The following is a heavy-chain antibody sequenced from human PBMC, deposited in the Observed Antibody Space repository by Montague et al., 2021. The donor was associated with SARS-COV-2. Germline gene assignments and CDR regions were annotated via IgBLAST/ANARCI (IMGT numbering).Heavy chain of an antibody. CDR2: IYSGDSST. D-gene: IGHD1-26*01. CDR1: GFTFSSYA. Sequence: SLRLSCAASGFTFSSYAMSWVCQAPGKGLEWVSVIYSGDSSTYYADSVKGRFTISRDNSKNTLYLQMNSLRAEDTAVYYCAKRGATSPFDSWGQGTLVTVSS. J-gene: IGHJ4*02. CDR3: AKRGATSPFDS. V-gene: IGHV3-23*03.